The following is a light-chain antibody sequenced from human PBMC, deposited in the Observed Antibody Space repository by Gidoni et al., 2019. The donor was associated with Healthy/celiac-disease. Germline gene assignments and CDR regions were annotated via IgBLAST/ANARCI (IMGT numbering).Light chain of an antibody. J-gene: IGKJ2*01. CDR3: QQYDNPPRT. CDR1: QDISNY. V-gene: IGKV1-33*01. Sequence: DIQMTQSPSSLSASVGERVTITCQASQDISNYLNWYQQKPGKAPKLLIYDASNLETGVPSRFSGSGSGTDFTFTISSLQPEDIATYYCQQYDNPPRTFGQGTKLEIK. CDR2: DAS.